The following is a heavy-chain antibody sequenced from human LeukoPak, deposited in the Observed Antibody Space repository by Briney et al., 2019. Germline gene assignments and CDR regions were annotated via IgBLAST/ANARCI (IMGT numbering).Heavy chain of an antibody. D-gene: IGHD3-16*01. V-gene: IGHV3-30*03. Sequence: GGSLRLSCAASAFNFNTYPMHWVRQAPGKGLEWVAVISEDGRNGYYLDSVKGRFTISRENSKKMRYLQMNSLRGDETAVYYRVGGQLHHWGQGTLVTVSS. CDR1: AFNFNTYP. J-gene: IGHJ5*02. CDR3: VGGQLHH. CDR2: ISEDGRNG.